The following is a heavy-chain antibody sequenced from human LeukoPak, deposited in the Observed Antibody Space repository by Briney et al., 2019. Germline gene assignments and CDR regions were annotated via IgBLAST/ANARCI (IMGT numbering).Heavy chain of an antibody. CDR3: ARTPYSSGWQYWYFDL. Sequence: PSETLSLTFTVSGGSIRSYYWSWIRQPPGKGLEWIGYIYYTGTTNYNPSLKSRVTISVDTSKNQFSLTLSSVTAADTAVYYCARTPYSSGWQYWYFDLWGRGTLVTVSS. D-gene: IGHD6-19*01. CDR1: GGSIRSYY. V-gene: IGHV4-59*08. J-gene: IGHJ2*01. CDR2: IYYTGTT.